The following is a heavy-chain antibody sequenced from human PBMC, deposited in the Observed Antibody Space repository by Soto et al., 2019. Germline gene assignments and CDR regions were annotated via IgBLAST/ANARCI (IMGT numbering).Heavy chain of an antibody. D-gene: IGHD6-13*01. J-gene: IGHJ6*02. CDR1: GGSISSGDYY. CDR3: ARDAAAAAHYYYGMDV. CDR2: IYYSGST. Sequence: SETLSLTCTVSGGSISSGDYYWSWISQPPGKGLEWIGYIYYSGSTYYNPSLKSRVTISVDTSKNQFSLKLSSVTAADTAVYYCARDAAAAAHYYYGMDVWGQGTTVTVSS. V-gene: IGHV4-30-4*01.